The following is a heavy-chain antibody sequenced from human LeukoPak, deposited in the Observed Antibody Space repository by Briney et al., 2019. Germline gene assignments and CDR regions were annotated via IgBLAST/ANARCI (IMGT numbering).Heavy chain of an antibody. D-gene: IGHD3-10*01. J-gene: IGHJ5*02. CDR2: INPNSGDT. CDR3: ARDRTESTRFDP. V-gene: IGHV1-2*02. CDR1: GYTFTGYY. Sequence: ASVKVSCTASGYTFTGYYMHWVRQAPGQGLEWMGWINPNSGDTNYAQKFQGRVTMTRDTSISTAYMELSSLRSDDTAVYYCARDRTESTRFDPWGQGTLVTVSS.